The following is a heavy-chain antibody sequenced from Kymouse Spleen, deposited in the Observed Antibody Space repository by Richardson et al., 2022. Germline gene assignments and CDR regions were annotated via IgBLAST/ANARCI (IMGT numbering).Heavy chain of an antibody. CDR2: INHSGST. CDR1: GGSFSGYY. Sequence: QVQLQQWGAGLLKPSETLSLTCAVYGGSFSGYYWSWIRQPPGKGLEWIGEINHSGSTNYNPSLKSRVTISVDTSKNQFSLKLSSVTAADTAVYYCARAYSSSWSLDYWGQGTLVTVSS. J-gene: IGHJ4*02. CDR3: ARAYSSSWSLDY. V-gene: IGHV4-34*01. D-gene: IGHD6-13*01.